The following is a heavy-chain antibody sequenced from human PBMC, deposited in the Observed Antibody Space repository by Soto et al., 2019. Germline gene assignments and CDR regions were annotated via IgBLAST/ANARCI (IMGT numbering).Heavy chain of an antibody. D-gene: IGHD6-19*01. CDR3: ARELKPYNSGWYFTLS. J-gene: IGHJ5*02. Sequence: KPSETLSLTCIVSGGSVISHYWSWVRQPAGKGLEWIGRIYISGNTKYNPSFKSRVTMSVDTSKNQVSLRLSSVTAADTAVYYCARELKPYNSGWYFTLSWSQGTQVTVSS. V-gene: IGHV4-4*07. CDR1: GGSVISHY. CDR2: IYISGNT.